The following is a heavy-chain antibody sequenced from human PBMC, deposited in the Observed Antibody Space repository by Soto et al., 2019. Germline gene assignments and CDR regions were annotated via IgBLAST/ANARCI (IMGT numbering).Heavy chain of an antibody. Sequence: GGSLRLSCAASGFTFSSYAMHWVRQAPGKGLEWVAVISYDGSNKYYADSVKGRFTISRDNSKNTLYLQMNSLRAEDTAVYYCARDYIDEVAPYYYYGMDVWGQGTTVTVSS. CDR3: ARDYIDEVAPYYYYGMDV. CDR2: ISYDGSNK. D-gene: IGHD2-15*01. V-gene: IGHV3-30-3*01. CDR1: GFTFSSYA. J-gene: IGHJ6*02.